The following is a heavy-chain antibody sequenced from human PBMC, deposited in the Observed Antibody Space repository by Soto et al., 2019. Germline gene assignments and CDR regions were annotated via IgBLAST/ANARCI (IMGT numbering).Heavy chain of an antibody. J-gene: IGHJ5*02. D-gene: IGHD2-21*01. CDR1: GFTFSIYA. CDR3: AREYSDGWFDP. CDR2: ISYDGSNK. V-gene: IGHV3-30-3*01. Sequence: QVQLVESGGGVVQPGRSLRLSCAASGFTFSIYAMHWVRQAPGKGLEWVAVISYDGSNKYYADSVKGRFTISRDNSKNAGYVQMNSLRAEDSAVYDCAREYSDGWFDPWGQGTLVTVSS.